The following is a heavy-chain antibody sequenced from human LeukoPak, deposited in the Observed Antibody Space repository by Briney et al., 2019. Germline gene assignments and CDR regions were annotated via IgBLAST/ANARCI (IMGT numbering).Heavy chain of an antibody. CDR3: ARVGSSSSSWYLNWFDP. J-gene: IGHJ5*02. D-gene: IGHD6-13*01. CDR2: IYSGGST. Sequence: GGSLRLSCAASGFTVSSNYMSWVRQAPGKGLEWVSVIYSGGSTYYADSVKGRFTISRDNSKNTLYLQMNSLRAEDTAVYYCARVGSSSSSWYLNWFDPWGQGTLVTVSS. CDR1: GFTVSSNY. V-gene: IGHV3-53*01.